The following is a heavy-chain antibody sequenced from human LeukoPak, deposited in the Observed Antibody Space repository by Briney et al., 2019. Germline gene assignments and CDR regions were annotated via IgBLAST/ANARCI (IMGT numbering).Heavy chain of an antibody. CDR1: GFTFRSYA. V-gene: IGHV3-23*01. CDR3: ARLGLGPYSYYMDV. Sequence: WWSLRLSCAASGFTFRSYAMSWVRQAPGKGLEWVSTISCSGGSTYYADSVKGRFTISRDNSKNTLYLQMGSLRAEDMAVYYCARLGLGPYSYYMDVWGKGTTVTISS. CDR2: ISCSGGST. D-gene: IGHD3-16*01. J-gene: IGHJ6*03.